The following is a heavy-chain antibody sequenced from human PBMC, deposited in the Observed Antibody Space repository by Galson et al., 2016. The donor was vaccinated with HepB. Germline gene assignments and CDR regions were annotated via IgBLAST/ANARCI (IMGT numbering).Heavy chain of an antibody. CDR2: VFSGGTT. J-gene: IGHJ4*02. V-gene: IGHV3-66*02. CDR1: GFSVSSTY. CDR3: ARDSGFHEHGVFDN. D-gene: IGHD6-19*01. Sequence: SLRLSCAASGFSVSSTYMAWVRQAPGKGLESLSVVFSGGTTFYAASVMGRFTISRDNSRNILHLQMPSLRTDDTAIYYCARDSGFHEHGVFDNWGEGTLVTVSS.